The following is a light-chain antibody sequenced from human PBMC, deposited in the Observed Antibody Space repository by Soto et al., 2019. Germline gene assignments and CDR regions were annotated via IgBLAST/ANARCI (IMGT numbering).Light chain of an antibody. CDR3: QRYGTSPIT. J-gene: IGKJ5*01. CDR2: GAS. CDR1: QSVYNSH. Sequence: ETVLTQSPGTLSLSPGDRATLSCRASQSVYNSHLAWYQQKPGQAPRFLIYGASSRATGIPDRFSGSGSETDFTLTISRLEPEDFAVYYCQRYGTSPITFGQGTRLEIK. V-gene: IGKV3-20*01.